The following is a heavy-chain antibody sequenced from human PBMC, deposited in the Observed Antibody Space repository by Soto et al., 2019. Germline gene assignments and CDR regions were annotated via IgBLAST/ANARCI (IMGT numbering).Heavy chain of an antibody. CDR3: ARDAYYDESSGYFDY. CDR2: IKQDGSEK. V-gene: IGHV3-7*01. Sequence: EVQLVESGGGLVQPGGSLRLSCAASGFIFNNYWMTWVRQAPGKGLEWVANIKQDGSEKYYVDSVKGRFIISRDNAKNSLYLQMNSLRADDTAVYYCARDAYYDESSGYFDYWGQGTLVTVSS. D-gene: IGHD3-22*01. J-gene: IGHJ4*02. CDR1: GFIFNNYW.